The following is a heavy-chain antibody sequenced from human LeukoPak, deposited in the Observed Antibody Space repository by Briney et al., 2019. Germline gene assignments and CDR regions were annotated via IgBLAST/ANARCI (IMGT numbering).Heavy chain of an antibody. CDR3: ARGHWWVDP. V-gene: IGHV3-7*01. CDR1: GFTFSNSW. CDR2: IKEDGSEK. Sequence: GGSLRLSCAASGFTFSNSWVSWFRQAPGKGLEWVAYIKEDGSEKNYVDSVKGRFTISRDNAKNSLYLQMNSLTTEDTAVYYCARGHWWVDPWGQGTLVTVSS. J-gene: IGHJ5*02.